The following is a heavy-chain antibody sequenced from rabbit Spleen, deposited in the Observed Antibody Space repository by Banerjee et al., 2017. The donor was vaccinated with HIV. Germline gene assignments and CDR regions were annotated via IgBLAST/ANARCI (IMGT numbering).Heavy chain of an antibody. Sequence: QSLEESGGGLVQPEGSLALTCKASGFSFSSSDYICWVRQAPGKGLEWIAYIDPDYGSAGFASWAIGRFTVSKTSSTTVTLQMTSLTAADTATYFCARNANGGWDLWGQGTLVTVS. V-gene: IGHV1S40*01. J-gene: IGHJ4*01. CDR1: GFSFSSSDY. CDR3: ARNANGGWDL. D-gene: IGHD4-1*01. CDR2: IDPDYGSA.